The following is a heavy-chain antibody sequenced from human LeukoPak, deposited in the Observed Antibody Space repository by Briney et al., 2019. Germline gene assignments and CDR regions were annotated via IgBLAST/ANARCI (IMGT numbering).Heavy chain of an antibody. CDR1: GGSFSGYY. J-gene: IGHJ4*02. V-gene: IGHV4-34*01. CDR3: ARSFLGGWYYFDY. Sequence: SETLSLTCAVYGGSFSGYYWSWIRQPPGKGLEWIGEINHSGSTNYNPSLKSRVTISVDTSKNQFSLKLGSVTAADTAVYYCARSFLGGWYYFDYWGKGTLVTVPS. CDR2: INHSGST. D-gene: IGHD6-19*01.